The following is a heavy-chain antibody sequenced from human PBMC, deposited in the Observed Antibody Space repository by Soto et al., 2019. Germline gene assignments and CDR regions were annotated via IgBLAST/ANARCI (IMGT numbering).Heavy chain of an antibody. CDR2: ISYDGSNK. V-gene: IGHV3-30-3*01. CDR3: ARGDGHTYCNIFDQ. CDR1: GSTFSSYA. J-gene: IGHJ4*02. Sequence: QVQLVESGGGVVQPGRSLRLSCAASGSTFSSYAMHWVRQAPGKGLEWVTFISYDGSNKYYADSVTGRFTISRDNSKNAVYLQLNNLRTEDTAVYYSARGDGHTYCNIFDQWGQGTLVTVSS. D-gene: IGHD2-15*01.